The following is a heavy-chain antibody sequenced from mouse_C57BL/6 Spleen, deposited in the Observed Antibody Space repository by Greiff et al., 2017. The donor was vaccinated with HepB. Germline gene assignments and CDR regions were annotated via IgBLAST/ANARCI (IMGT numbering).Heavy chain of an antibody. V-gene: IGHV1-61*01. Sequence: VQLQQPGAELVRPGSSVKLSCKASGYTFTSYWMDWVKQRPGQGLEWIGNIYPSDSENHYNQKFKDKATLTVDKSSSTAYMQLSSLTSEDSAVYYCARSGYYVLFDYWGQGTTLTVSS. D-gene: IGHD1-1*01. CDR1: GYTFTSYW. CDR2: IYPSDSEN. J-gene: IGHJ2*01. CDR3: ARSGYYVLFDY.